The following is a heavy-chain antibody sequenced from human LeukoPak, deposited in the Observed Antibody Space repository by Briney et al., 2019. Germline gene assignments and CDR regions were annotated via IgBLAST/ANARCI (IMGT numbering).Heavy chain of an antibody. CDR1: GFTVSSNY. D-gene: IGHD3-10*01. V-gene: IGHV3-53*01. Sequence: GGSLRLSCAASGFTVSSNYMSWVRQAPGKGLEGVSVIYSGGSTYYADSVKGRFTISRDNSKNTLYLQMNSLRAEDTAVYYCARDPDPMFRGVMDVIWGQGTLVTVSS. CDR2: IYSGGST. CDR3: ARDPDPMFRGVMDVI. J-gene: IGHJ4*02.